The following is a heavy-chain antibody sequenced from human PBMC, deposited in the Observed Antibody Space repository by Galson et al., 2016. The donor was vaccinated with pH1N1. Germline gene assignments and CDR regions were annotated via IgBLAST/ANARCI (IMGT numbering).Heavy chain of an antibody. CDR1: GGFFSSSSYF. J-gene: IGHJ6*02. Sequence: ETLSLTCTVSGGFFSSSSYFWGWIRQSPVKGLEWIGSTYYNGRTDANPSLRSRVTITADMSNNQFFLKLDSVTAADTAVYYCATVETYGGSWNYNYGMDVWGQGTTVTVSS. D-gene: IGHD6-13*01. V-gene: IGHV4-39*01. CDR2: TYYNGRT. CDR3: ATVETYGGSWNYNYGMDV.